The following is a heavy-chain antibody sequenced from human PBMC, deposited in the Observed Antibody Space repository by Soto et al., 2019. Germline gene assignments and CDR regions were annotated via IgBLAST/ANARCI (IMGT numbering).Heavy chain of an antibody. Sequence: GGSLRLSCAASGFTFSSYAMHWVRQAPGKGLEWVAVISYDGSNKYYADSVKGRFTISRDNSKNTLYLQMNSLRAEDTAVYYCAREYSSSWYRQVYYYYGMDVWGQGTTVTVSS. CDR3: AREYSSSWYRQVYYYYGMDV. CDR1: GFTFSSYA. D-gene: IGHD6-13*01. J-gene: IGHJ6*02. CDR2: ISYDGSNK. V-gene: IGHV3-30-3*01.